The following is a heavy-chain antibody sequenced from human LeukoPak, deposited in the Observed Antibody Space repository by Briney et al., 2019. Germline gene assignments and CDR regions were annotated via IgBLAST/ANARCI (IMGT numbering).Heavy chain of an antibody. V-gene: IGHV1-46*01. CDR1: GYTFTSNY. D-gene: IGHD6-19*01. CDR3: AREGRERDGSAWSVCDY. Sequence: ASVKVSCKASGYTFTSNYIHWVRQAPGQGLEWMGMIYPRDGSTSYAQKFQGRVTMTRDTSISTAHMELSRLRSDDTAVYYCAREGRERDGSAWSVCDYWGQGTLVTVPS. CDR2: IYPRDGST. J-gene: IGHJ4*02.